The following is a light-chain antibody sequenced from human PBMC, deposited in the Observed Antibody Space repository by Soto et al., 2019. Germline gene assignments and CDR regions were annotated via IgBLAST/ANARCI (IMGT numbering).Light chain of an antibody. CDR3: QQYAHLPPFT. CDR2: DAS. V-gene: IGKV1-33*01. CDR1: QDISNY. Sequence: DIQMTQSPSSLSASVGDRVTITCQASQDISNYFNWYQQKPGKDPKLLIYDASHLETGVPSRFSGRGSGTDFTFTISSLQPEDIATYYCQQYAHLPPFTFGQGTKL. J-gene: IGKJ2*01.